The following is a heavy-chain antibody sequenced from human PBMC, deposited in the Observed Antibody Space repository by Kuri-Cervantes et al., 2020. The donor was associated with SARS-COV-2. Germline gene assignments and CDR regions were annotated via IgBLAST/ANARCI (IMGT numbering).Heavy chain of an antibody. Sequence: ESLKISCTVSGYSISSGYYWGWIRQPPGKGLEWIGSIYHSGSTYYNPSLKSRVTISVDTSKNQFSLKLSSVTAADTAVYYCARVGITIFGVGPPVGYWGQGTLVTVSS. CDR3: ARVGITIFGVGPPVGY. V-gene: IGHV4-38-2*02. CDR1: GYSISSGYY. CDR2: IYHSGST. J-gene: IGHJ4*02. D-gene: IGHD3-3*01.